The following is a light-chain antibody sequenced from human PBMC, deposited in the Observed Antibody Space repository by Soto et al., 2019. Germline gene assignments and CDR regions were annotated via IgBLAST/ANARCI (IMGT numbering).Light chain of an antibody. CDR1: SDVGRYNY. CDR3: CSYADNYSYV. V-gene: IGLV2-11*01. Sequence: QSVLTQPASVSGSPGQSITISCTGSDVGRYNYVSWYQQHPGKAPKLMTYDVSKRPSGVPDRFSGSKSGNTASLTISGLQAEDEADYYCCSYADNYSYVFGTGTKVTVL. J-gene: IGLJ1*01. CDR2: DVS.